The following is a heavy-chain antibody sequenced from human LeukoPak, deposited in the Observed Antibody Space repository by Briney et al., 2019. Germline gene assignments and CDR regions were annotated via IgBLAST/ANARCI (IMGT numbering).Heavy chain of an antibody. D-gene: IGHD6-13*01. Sequence: SETLSLTCTVSGGSISSYYWSWIRQPPGKGLEWIGEINHSGSTNYNPSLKSRVTISVDTSKNQFSLKLSSVTAADTAVYYCARAYSSSWYGGWAAPAPFDYWGQGTLVTVSS. CDR3: ARAYSSSWYGGWAAPAPFDY. CDR1: GGSISSYY. V-gene: IGHV4-34*01. J-gene: IGHJ4*02. CDR2: INHSGST.